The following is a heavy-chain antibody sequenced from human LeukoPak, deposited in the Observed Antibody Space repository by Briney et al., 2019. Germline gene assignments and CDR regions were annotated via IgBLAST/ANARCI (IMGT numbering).Heavy chain of an antibody. CDR1: GFTFSSYW. J-gene: IGHJ6*02. D-gene: IGHD3-3*01. CDR2: INSDGSST. Sequence: GGSLRLSCAASGFTFSSYWMHWVRQAPGKGLVWVSRINSDGSSTSYADSVKGRFTISRDNAKNTLYLQMNSLRAEDTAVYYCARDSERITIFGVATVPYYYGMDVWGQGTTVTVSS. V-gene: IGHV3-74*01. CDR3: ARDSERITIFGVATVPYYYGMDV.